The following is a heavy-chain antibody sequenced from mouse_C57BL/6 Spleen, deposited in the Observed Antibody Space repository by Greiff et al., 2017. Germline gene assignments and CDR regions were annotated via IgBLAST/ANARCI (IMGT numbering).Heavy chain of an antibody. CDR3: ARWGDYGYGGGGWFAY. D-gene: IGHD2-2*01. CDR1: GYTFTSSW. J-gene: IGHJ3*01. CDR2: ISPGSGST. Sequence: QVQLQQPGAELVKPGASVKMSCKASGYTFTSSWITWVKQRPGQGLEWIGDISPGSGSTNYNEKFKSKATLTVDTSSSTAYMQLSSLTSEDSAVYYCARWGDYGYGGGGWFAYWGQGTLVTVSA. V-gene: IGHV1-55*01.